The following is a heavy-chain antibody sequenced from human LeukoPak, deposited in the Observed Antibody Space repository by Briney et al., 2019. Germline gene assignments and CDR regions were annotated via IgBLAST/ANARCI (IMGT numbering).Heavy chain of an antibody. CDR3: PLLYDSSGYYLVGGGY. Sequence: KTGGSLRLSCAASGFTFSDYYMSWIRQAPGKGLEWVSYISSSGSTIYYADSVKGRFTISRDNSKNTLYLQMNSLRAEDTAVYYCPLLYDSSGYYLVGGGYWGQGTLVTVSS. CDR1: GFTFSDYY. D-gene: IGHD3-22*01. CDR2: ISSSGSTI. V-gene: IGHV3-11*04. J-gene: IGHJ4*02.